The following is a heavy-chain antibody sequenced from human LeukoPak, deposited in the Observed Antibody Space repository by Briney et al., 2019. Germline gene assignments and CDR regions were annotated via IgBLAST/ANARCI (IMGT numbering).Heavy chain of an antibody. CDR3: ARVGAGTRSFDY. CDR1: GYTFTAYD. D-gene: IGHD1/OR15-1a*01. J-gene: IGHJ4*02. V-gene: IGHV1-18*01. CDR2: ISAYNGYT. Sequence: ASVKVSCKTSGYTFTAYDINWVRQAPGQGLEWMGRISAYNGYTNYGQKLQGRVTMTTDTSTSTDYMELRSLRSDDTPVYYCARVGAGTRSFDYWGQGTLVTVSS.